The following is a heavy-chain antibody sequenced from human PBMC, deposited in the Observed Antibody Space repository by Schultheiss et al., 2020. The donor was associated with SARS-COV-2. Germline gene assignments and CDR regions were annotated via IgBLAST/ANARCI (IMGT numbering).Heavy chain of an antibody. CDR1: GGSFSGYY. Sequence: SQTLSLTCAVYGGSFSGYYWGWIRQPPGKGLEWIGSIYYSGSTYYNPSLKSRVTISVDTSKNQFSLQLNSVTPEDTAVYYCAREYSQPLLYRNFDYWGQGTLVTVSS. V-gene: IGHV4-34*01. J-gene: IGHJ4*02. CDR2: IYYSGST. CDR3: AREYSQPLLYRNFDY. D-gene: IGHD2-2*02.